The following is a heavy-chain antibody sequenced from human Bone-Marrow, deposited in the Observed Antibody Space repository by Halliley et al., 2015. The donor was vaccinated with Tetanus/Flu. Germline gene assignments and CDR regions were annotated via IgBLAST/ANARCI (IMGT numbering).Heavy chain of an antibody. CDR2: IIDSGDYV. V-gene: IGHV3-21*06. Sequence: GLGWVSSIIDSGDYVFYADSVKGRFTISRDNTKNSLYLQMSSLTVEDTAVYYCARLDSGTIDSWGLGTLVTVSS. D-gene: IGHD2-2*01. CDR3: ARLDSGTIDS. J-gene: IGHJ4*02.